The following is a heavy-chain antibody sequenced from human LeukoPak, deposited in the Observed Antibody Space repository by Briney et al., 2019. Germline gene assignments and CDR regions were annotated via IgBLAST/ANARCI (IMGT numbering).Heavy chain of an antibody. J-gene: IGHJ4*02. CDR1: GFTFSSYS. V-gene: IGHV3-21*01. Sequence: GGSLRLSCAASGFTFSSYSMNWVRQAPGKGLEWVSSISSSSSYIYYADSVKGRFTISRDNAKNSLYLQMNSLRAEDTAVYYCARDISQRTGSFDYWGQGTLVTVSS. CDR2: ISSSSSYI. CDR3: ARDISQRTGSFDY. D-gene: IGHD1-14*01.